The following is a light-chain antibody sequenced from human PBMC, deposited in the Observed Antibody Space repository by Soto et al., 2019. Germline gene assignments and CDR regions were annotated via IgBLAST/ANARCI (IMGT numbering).Light chain of an antibody. J-gene: IGKJ4*01. V-gene: IGKV1-9*01. CDR3: QQLNSYPLT. CDR2: AAS. Sequence: DIQLTQSPSLLSASVGDRVTITCRASQGISSHLAWYQQKSGKAPKLLMYAASTLQSGVPSRFSGSGSGTEFTLTISSLQPEDFATYSCQQLNSYPLTFGGGTKVEIK. CDR1: QGISSH.